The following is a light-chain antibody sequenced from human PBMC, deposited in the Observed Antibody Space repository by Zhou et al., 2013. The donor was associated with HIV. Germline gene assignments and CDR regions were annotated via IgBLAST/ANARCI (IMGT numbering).Light chain of an antibody. J-gene: IGKJ4*01. CDR3: QQGYSTPLT. CDR1: QSISSY. V-gene: IGKV1-39*01. CDR2: AAS. Sequence: DIQMTQSPSSLSASVGDRVTITCRASQSISSYLNWYQQKPGKAPKLLIYAASSLQSGVPSRFSGSGSGTDFSLTINSLQPEDFATYYCQQGYSTPLTFGGGTKVEI.